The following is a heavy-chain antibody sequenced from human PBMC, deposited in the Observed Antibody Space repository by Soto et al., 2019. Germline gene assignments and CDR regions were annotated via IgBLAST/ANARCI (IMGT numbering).Heavy chain of an antibody. D-gene: IGHD2-21*02. V-gene: IGHV2-5*02. CDR2: IYWDDDK. CDR3: AHRRVATHFDD. Sequence: QITLKESGPTLVKPTQTLTLTCTFSGFSLSTSGVGVGWIRQPPGKALEWLALIYWDDDKRYSPSLKSRLTITAYTSTNQVVLTLTNMDPVDTATYYCAHRRVATHFDDWGQGTLVTVSS. J-gene: IGHJ4*02. CDR1: GFSLSTSGVG.